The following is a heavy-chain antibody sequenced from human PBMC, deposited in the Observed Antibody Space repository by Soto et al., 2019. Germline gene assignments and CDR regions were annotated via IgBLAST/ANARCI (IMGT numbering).Heavy chain of an antibody. CDR2: ISWDGGST. CDR3: AKATYYYDSSGYYARPPTEYFQH. D-gene: IGHD3-22*01. Sequence: GGSLRLSCAASGFTFDDYTMHWVRQAPGKGLEWVSLISWDGGSTYYADSVKGRFTISRDNSKNSLYLQMNSLRTEDTALYYCAKATYYYDSSGYYARPPTEYFQHWGQGTLVTVSS. V-gene: IGHV3-43*01. CDR1: GFTFDDYT. J-gene: IGHJ1*01.